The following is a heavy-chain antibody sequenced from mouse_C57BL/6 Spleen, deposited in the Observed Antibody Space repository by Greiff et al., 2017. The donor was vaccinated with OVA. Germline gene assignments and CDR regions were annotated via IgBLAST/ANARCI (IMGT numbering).Heavy chain of an antibody. J-gene: IGHJ4*01. Sequence: EVQVVESGPVLVKPGASVKMSCKASGYTFTDYYMNWVKQSHGKSLEWIGVINPYNGGTSYNQKFKGKATLTVDKSSSTAYMELNSLTSEDSAVYYCARKEDDYESYAMDYWGQGTSVTVSS. V-gene: IGHV1-19*01. CDR3: ARKEDDYESYAMDY. CDR2: INPYNGGT. CDR1: GYTFTDYY. D-gene: IGHD2-4*01.